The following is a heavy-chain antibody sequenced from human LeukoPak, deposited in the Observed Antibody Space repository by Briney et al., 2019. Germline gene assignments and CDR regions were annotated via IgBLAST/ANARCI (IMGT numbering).Heavy chain of an antibody. Sequence: ASVKVSCKASGYTFTSYAMNWVRQAPGQGLEWMGWINTNTGNPTYAQGFTGRFVFSLDTSVSTAYLQISSLKAEDTAVYYCARDSSSWYSSMGRWFDPWGQGTLVTVSS. CDR1: GYTFTSYA. CDR2: INTNTGNP. V-gene: IGHV7-4-1*02. D-gene: IGHD6-13*01. J-gene: IGHJ5*02. CDR3: ARDSSSWYSSMGRWFDP.